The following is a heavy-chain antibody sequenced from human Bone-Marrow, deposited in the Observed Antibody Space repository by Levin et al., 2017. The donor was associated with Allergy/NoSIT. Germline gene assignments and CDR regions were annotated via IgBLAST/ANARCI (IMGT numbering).Heavy chain of an antibody. J-gene: IGHJ4*02. CDR1: GFTFSSYS. CDR3: ARGIAAAGRDYFDS. CDR2: ISRDGGST. D-gene: IGHD6-13*01. V-gene: IGHV3-64*01. Sequence: GGSLRLSCAASGFTFSSYSIHWVRQAPGKGLEYVSAISRDGGSTYYANSVKGRFTISRDNSKNTLYLQMDSLRAEDMAVYYCARGIAAAGRDYFDSWGQGTLVTVSS.